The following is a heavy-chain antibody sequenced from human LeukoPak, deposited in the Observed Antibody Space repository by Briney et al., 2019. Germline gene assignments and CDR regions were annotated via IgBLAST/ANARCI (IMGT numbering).Heavy chain of an antibody. D-gene: IGHD3-22*01. CDR1: GASISSGDYY. CDR3: ARGRGVPYYYDSSGYYPADY. Sequence: SETLSLTCTVSGASISSGDYYWSWIRQPPGKGLECIGHIYYSGSTYYNPSLKSRVTISVDTSKNQFSLKLSSVTAADTAVFYCARGRGVPYYYDSSGYYPADYWGQGTLVTVSS. V-gene: IGHV4-30-4*01. CDR2: IYYSGST. J-gene: IGHJ4*02.